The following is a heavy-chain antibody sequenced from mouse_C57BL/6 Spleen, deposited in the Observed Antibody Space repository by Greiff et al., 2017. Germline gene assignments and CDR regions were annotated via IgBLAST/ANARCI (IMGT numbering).Heavy chain of an antibody. CDR3: ARYEEDWGRFAY. J-gene: IGHJ3*01. CDR2: IRNKANGYTT. Sequence: EVMLVESGGGLVQPGGSLSLSCAASGFTFTDYYMSWVRQPPGTALEWLGFIRNKANGYTTEYSASVKGRFTISRDNSQSILYLQMKALRAEDRATYDCARYEEDWGRFAYWGQGTLVTVSA. CDR1: GFTFTDYY. V-gene: IGHV7-3*01. D-gene: IGHD4-1*01.